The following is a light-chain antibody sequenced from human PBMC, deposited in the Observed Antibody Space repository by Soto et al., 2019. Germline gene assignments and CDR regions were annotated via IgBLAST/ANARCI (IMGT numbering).Light chain of an antibody. J-gene: IGKJ3*01. CDR3: QKRSNWPRT. V-gene: IGKV3-11*01. Sequence: EMVMTQSPATLSVSPGGIATLSCRASQSVGKYLVWYQQKPGQAPRLLIYDASNRATGIPARFSGSGSGTDFTLTISSLEPEDFAVYYCQKRSNWPRTFGPGTKVDIK. CDR1: QSVGKY. CDR2: DAS.